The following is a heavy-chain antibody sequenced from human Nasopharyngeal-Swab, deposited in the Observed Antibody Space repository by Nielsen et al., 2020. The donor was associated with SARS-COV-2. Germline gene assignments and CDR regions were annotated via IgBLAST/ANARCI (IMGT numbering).Heavy chain of an antibody. CDR2: ISYDGSNK. D-gene: IGHD6-13*01. Sequence: GGSLRLSCAASGFTFSSYAMHWVRQAPGKGLEWVAVISYDGSNKYYADSVKGRFTISRDNSKNTLYLQMNSLRAEDTAVYYCAKPRWSSSWYYFDYWGQGTLVTVSS. CDR3: AKPRWSSSWYYFDY. V-gene: IGHV3-30-3*02. CDR1: GFTFSSYA. J-gene: IGHJ4*02.